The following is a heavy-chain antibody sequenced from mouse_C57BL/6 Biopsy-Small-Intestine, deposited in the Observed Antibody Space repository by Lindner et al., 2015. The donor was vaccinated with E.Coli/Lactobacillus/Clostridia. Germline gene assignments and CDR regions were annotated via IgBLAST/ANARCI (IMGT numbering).Heavy chain of an antibody. J-gene: IGHJ4*01. CDR1: DTPSAVM. Sequence: SVNGLLARPLDTPSAVMISTGCDRPLDKGLSGMGWMNPNRGNTGFAQKFQGRVTMTTSTSITTVYMELSSLRSEDTAVYYCARGRSAGSYYVLDYWGQGTLVTVSS. CDR2: MNPNRGNT. D-gene: IGHD6-1*01. V-gene: IGHV1-66*01. CDR3: ARGRSAGSYYVLDY.